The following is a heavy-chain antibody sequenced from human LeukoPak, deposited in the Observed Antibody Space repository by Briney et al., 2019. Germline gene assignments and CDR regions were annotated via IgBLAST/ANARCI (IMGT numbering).Heavy chain of an antibody. CDR1: GYTFTSYG. V-gene: IGHV1-18*01. J-gene: IGHJ4*02. CDR2: ISAYNGNT. D-gene: IGHD3-22*01. CDR3: AKGYYDSTGYPLRPSFDY. Sequence: GASVKVSCKASGYTFTSYGISWVRQAPGQGLEWMGWISAYNGNTNYAQKLQGRVTMTTDTSTSTAYMELRSLRSDDTAVYYCAKGYYDSTGYPLRPSFDYWGQGTLVTVSS.